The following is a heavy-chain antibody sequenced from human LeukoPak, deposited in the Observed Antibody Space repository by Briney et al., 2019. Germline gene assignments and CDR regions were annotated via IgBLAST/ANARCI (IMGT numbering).Heavy chain of an antibody. CDR1: GFTFSSYE. CDR3: ARDSDYDSSGYFDY. CDR2: ISSSGSTI. J-gene: IGHJ4*02. D-gene: IGHD3-22*01. Sequence: GGSLRLSCAASGFTFSSYEMNWVRQAPGKGLEWVSYISSSGSTIYYADSVKGRFTISRDSAKNSLYLQMNSLRAEDTAVYYCARDSDYDSSGYFDYWGQGTLVTVSS. V-gene: IGHV3-48*03.